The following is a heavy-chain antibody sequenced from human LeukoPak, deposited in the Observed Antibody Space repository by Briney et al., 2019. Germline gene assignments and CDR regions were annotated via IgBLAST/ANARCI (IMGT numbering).Heavy chain of an antibody. Sequence: GGSLRLSCAASGFPFSIYGMHWVRQAPGKGLEWVAFIWNDGNNKHYADSVKGRFTISRDNSKNTLYLQMNNLRSEDTAVYFCVRDYYGSGTYQGNYYYGMDVWGHGTTVTVSS. V-gene: IGHV3-33*01. D-gene: IGHD3-10*01. CDR2: IWNDGNNK. CDR3: VRDYYGSGTYQGNYYYGMDV. J-gene: IGHJ6*02. CDR1: GFPFSIYG.